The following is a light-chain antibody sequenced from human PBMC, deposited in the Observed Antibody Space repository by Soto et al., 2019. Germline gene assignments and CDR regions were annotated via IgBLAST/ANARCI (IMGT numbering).Light chain of an antibody. Sequence: EIVMTQSPATVSVSPGERATLSCRASQSVTSTLAWYQQKPGQTPRLLIYDASNRATGIPARFSGSGSGTDFTLTISSLEPEDFAVYYCQQRSNWPALTFGGGTKVDIK. V-gene: IGKV3-11*01. CDR3: QQRSNWPALT. CDR2: DAS. CDR1: QSVTST. J-gene: IGKJ4*01.